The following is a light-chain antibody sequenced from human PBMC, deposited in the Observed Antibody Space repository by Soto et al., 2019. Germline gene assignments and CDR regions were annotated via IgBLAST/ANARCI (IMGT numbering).Light chain of an antibody. V-gene: IGKV3-20*01. CDR1: QSVSSNL. CDR3: QHYDYSTAT. Sequence: EIVLTQSPGTLSLSPGERATLSCRASQSVSSNLVAWYQQKPGQAPRLFIYGASIRATVIPDRFSGSGSGTDFTLTISRLEPEDFAVYYCQHYDYSTATFGQGTKVEIK. CDR2: GAS. J-gene: IGKJ1*01.